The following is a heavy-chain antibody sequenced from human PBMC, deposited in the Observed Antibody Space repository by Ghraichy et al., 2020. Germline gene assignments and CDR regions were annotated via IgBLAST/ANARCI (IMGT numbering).Heavy chain of an antibody. CDR1: GFALSQSR. D-gene: IGHD3-22*01. CDR2: ISSNGGST. V-gene: IGHV3-64*01. CDR3: ARGRDDSSGYYYFPEFFDD. J-gene: IGHJ4*02. Sequence: GGSLRLSGAASGFALSQSRMRRVRQALWKRLEYVSAISSNGGSTYYANSVKGRFTISRDNSKNTLYLQMGSLRAEDMAVYYCARGRDDSSGYYYFPEFFDDWGQ.